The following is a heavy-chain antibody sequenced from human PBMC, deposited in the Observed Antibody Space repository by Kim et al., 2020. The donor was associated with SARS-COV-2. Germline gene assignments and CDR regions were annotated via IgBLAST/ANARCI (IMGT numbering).Heavy chain of an antibody. D-gene: IGHD3-22*01. Sequence: SRVTISVDTSKNQFSLKLSSVTAADTAVYYCARGFNTYYYDSSGRQGFDYWGQGTLVTVSS. J-gene: IGHJ4*02. CDR3: ARGFNTYYYDSSGRQGFDY. V-gene: IGHV4-31*02.